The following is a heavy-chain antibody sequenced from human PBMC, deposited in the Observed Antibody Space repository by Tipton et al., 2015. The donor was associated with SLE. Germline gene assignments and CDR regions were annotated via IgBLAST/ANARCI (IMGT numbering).Heavy chain of an antibody. CDR2: IYYTGDT. CDR3: AREGATDYSDNSGPISGTFDI. J-gene: IGHJ3*02. D-gene: IGHD3-22*01. CDR1: GGSITSHY. Sequence: GLVKPSETLSLTCTVSGGSITSHYWSWIRQPPGKGLEWIGYIYYTGDTKYNPSLKSRVTISVDTSKNQFSLKLSSVTAADTAVYYCAREGATDYSDNSGPISGTFDIWGQGTMVTVSS. V-gene: IGHV4-59*11.